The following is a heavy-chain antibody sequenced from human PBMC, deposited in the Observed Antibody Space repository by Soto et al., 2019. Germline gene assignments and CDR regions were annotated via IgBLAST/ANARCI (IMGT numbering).Heavy chain of an antibody. J-gene: IGHJ4*02. V-gene: IGHV4-4*02. CDR3: ARADILTGYYIGY. Sequence: SENPYLTCAVSEDSISSDKWCRWVRQPPGKGLEWIGEVYHSGNTNYNPSLKSRVIISVDKPKNQFSLKLSSVTDADSAVYYCARADILTGYYIGYWGQGTLVTVS. D-gene: IGHD3-9*01. CDR1: EDSISSDKW. CDR2: VYHSGNT.